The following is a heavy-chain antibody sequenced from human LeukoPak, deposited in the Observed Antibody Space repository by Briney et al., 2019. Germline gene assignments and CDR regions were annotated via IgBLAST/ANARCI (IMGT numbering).Heavy chain of an antibody. D-gene: IGHD3-22*01. CDR1: GGSISSYY. J-gene: IGHJ3*02. Sequence: SETLSLTCTVSGGSISSYYWSWIRQPPGKGLEWIGYIYYSGSTNYNPYLKSRVTISVDTSKNQFSLKLSSVTAADTAVYYCARHGGYYDSSGSHAFDIWGQGTMVTVSS. CDR2: IYYSGST. V-gene: IGHV4-59*08. CDR3: ARHGGYYDSSGSHAFDI.